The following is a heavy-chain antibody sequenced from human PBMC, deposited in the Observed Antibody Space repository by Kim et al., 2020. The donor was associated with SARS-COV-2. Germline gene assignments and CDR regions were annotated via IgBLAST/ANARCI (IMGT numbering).Heavy chain of an antibody. V-gene: IGHV3-48*02. Sequence: GGSLRLSCAASGFTFSSYSMNWVRQAPGKGLEWVSYISSSSSIIYYADSVKGRFTISRDNAKNSLYLQMNSLRDEDTAVYYCARDRTVYYDCSGYTFDYWGQGTLVTVSS. CDR1: GFTFSSYS. D-gene: IGHD3-22*01. J-gene: IGHJ4*02. CDR2: ISSSSSII. CDR3: ARDRTVYYDCSGYTFDY.